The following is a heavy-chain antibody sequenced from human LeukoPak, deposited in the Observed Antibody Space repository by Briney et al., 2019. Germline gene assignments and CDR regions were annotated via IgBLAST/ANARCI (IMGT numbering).Heavy chain of an antibody. D-gene: IGHD6-13*01. Sequence: ASVKVSCKASGYTFTSYDINWVRQATGQGLEWMGWMNPNSGNTGYAQKFQGRVTITRNTSISTAYMELSSLRSEDTAVYYCARGRSSWSHNWFDPWGQGTLVTVSS. CDR2: MNPNSGNT. CDR3: ARGRSSWSHNWFDP. V-gene: IGHV1-8*03. CDR1: GYTFTSYD. J-gene: IGHJ5*02.